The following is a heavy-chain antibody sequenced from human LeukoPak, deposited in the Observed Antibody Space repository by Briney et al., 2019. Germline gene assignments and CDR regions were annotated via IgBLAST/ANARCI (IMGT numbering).Heavy chain of an antibody. CDR1: GYTFTSYY. CDR3: ARHKPAGPLSRFDP. V-gene: IGHV1-46*01. Sequence: ASVKVSCKASGYTFTSYYMHWVRQAPGQGLEWMGIINPSGGSTSYAQKFQDRITMTRDTSTSTIYMDLSSLRSEDTAMYYCARHKPAGPLSRFDPWGQGTLVTVSS. CDR2: INPSGGST. J-gene: IGHJ5*02.